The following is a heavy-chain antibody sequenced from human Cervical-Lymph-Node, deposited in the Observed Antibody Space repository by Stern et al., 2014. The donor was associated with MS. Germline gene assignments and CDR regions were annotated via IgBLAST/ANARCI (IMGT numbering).Heavy chain of an antibody. CDR3: TKARES. V-gene: IGHV1-8*01. D-gene: IGHD3-10*01. CDR2: MNPDSGDT. CDR1: GYIFTSDD. Sequence: QVQLVQSEAEVKKPGASVKVSCKTSGYIFTSDDINWARQAAGQGLEWMGWMNPDSGDTGFAQKFRGRVTLTRDIYTNTAYMEVTNLRSEDTAMYYCTKARESWGQGTLITVSS. J-gene: IGHJ5*02.